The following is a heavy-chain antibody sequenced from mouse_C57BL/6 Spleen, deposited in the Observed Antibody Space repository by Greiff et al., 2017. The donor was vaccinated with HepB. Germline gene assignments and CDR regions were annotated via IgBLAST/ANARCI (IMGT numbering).Heavy chain of an antibody. CDR3: AREDSNLYYAMDY. V-gene: IGHV3-6*01. CDR2: ISYDGSN. J-gene: IGHJ4*01. CDR1: GYSITSGYY. D-gene: IGHD2-5*01. Sequence: EVQLQESGPGLVKPSQSLSLTCSVTGYSITSGYYWNWIRQFPGNKLEWMGYISYDGSNNYNPSLKNRISITRDTSKNQFFLKLNSVTTEDTATYYCAREDSNLYYAMDYWGQGTSVTVSS.